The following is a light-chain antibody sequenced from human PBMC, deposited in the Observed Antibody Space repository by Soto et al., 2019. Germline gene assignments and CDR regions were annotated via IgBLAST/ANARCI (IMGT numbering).Light chain of an antibody. Sequence: EIVLTQSPGTLSLSPGERGTLSCRASQSVSSNYLAWYQQKPGQAPRLLIYSAFSRAAGIPERFSGSGSGTDFTLTISRLEPEDFAVYYCQYYGSSPWTFGQGTKVEIK. V-gene: IGKV3-20*01. CDR2: SAF. J-gene: IGKJ1*01. CDR1: QSVSSNY. CDR3: QYYGSSPWT.